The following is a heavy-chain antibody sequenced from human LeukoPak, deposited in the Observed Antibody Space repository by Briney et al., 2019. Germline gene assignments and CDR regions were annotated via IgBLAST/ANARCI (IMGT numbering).Heavy chain of an antibody. CDR2: IYPRDSDT. D-gene: IGHD6-19*01. J-gene: IGHJ4*02. Sequence: GESLKISCKGSGYSFTSYWIGWVRQMPGKGLEWMEIIYPRDSDTRYSPSFQGQVTISADKSITTAYLQWSSLKASDTAMYYCARLGIAVAGTFDSWGQGTLVTVSS. CDR1: GYSFTSYW. CDR3: ARLGIAVAGTFDS. V-gene: IGHV5-51*01.